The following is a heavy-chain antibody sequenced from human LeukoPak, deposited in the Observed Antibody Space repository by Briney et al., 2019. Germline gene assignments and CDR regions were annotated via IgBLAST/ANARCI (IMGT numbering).Heavy chain of an antibody. V-gene: IGHV1-69*01. CDR2: ITPIFGTA. Sequence: SVKVSCQASGGTFSSHAISRVRPAPGQRLEPMGGITPIFGTANYAQKFQGRVTITADESTSTAYMELSSLRSEDTAVYYCAREGLRYFGTPMGGGMDVWGKGTTVTVSS. J-gene: IGHJ6*04. CDR3: AREGLRYFGTPMGGGMDV. D-gene: IGHD3-9*01. CDR1: GGTFSSHA.